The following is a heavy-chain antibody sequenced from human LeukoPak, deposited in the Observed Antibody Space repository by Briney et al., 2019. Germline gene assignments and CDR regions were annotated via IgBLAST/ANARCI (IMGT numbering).Heavy chain of an antibody. Sequence: SETLSLTCTVSGGSISSGGYYWSWIRQHPGKGLEWIGYTYYSGSTYYNPSLKSRVTISVDTSKNQFSLKLSSVTAADTAVYYCARGDSYGNDYWGQGTLVTVSS. CDR1: GGSISSGGYY. V-gene: IGHV4-31*03. CDR2: TYYSGST. J-gene: IGHJ4*02. D-gene: IGHD5-18*01. CDR3: ARGDSYGNDY.